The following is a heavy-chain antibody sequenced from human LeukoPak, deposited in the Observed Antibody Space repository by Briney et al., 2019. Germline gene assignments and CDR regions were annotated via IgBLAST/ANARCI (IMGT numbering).Heavy chain of an antibody. V-gene: IGHV3-23*01. CDR1: GFTFSNYA. CDR3: GRDPNGDYIGAFEFQR. Sequence: GGSLRLSCAASGFTFSNYAMVWVRQAPGKGLEWVSAIRGSGACTHYADSVKGRFTISRDNSRNILYLQMNSRRGEDTAIYYCGRDPNGDYIGAFEFQRWGQGTLVSVSS. D-gene: IGHD4-17*01. CDR2: IRGSGACT. J-gene: IGHJ1*01.